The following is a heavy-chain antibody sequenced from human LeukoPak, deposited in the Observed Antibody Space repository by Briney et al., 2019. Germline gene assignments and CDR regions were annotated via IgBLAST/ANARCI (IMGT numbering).Heavy chain of an antibody. V-gene: IGHV3-53*01. J-gene: IGHJ4*02. CDR2: IYSGGST. CDR1: GFTVSSNY. CDR3: AKDGGVGATIFGTHDY. Sequence: GGSLRLSCAASGFTVSSNYMSWVRKAPGKGLEWVSVIYSGGSTYYADSVKGRFTISGDNSKNTLYLQMNSLRAEDTAVYYCAKDGGVGATIFGTHDYWGQGTLVTVSS. D-gene: IGHD1-26*01.